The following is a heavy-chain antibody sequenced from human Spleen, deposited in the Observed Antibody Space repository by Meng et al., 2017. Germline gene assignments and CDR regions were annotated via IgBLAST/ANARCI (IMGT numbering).Heavy chain of an antibody. CDR1: GFTFTNSA. Sequence: VQLLESGGGVVQPGRSLRLSCAASGFTFTNSAMHWFRQAPGKGLEWVAGISYDGSNEHCADSVKGRFTISRDTSKNTLYLQMDSLRTEDTAAYYCAKWGSGYHYFDHWGQGTLVTVSS. CDR3: AKWGSGYHYFDH. J-gene: IGHJ4*02. V-gene: IGHV3-30*18. D-gene: IGHD2-15*01. CDR2: ISYDGSNE.